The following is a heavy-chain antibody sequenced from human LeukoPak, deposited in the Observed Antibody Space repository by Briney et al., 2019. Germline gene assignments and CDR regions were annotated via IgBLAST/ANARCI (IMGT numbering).Heavy chain of an antibody. V-gene: IGHV4-59*08. J-gene: IGHJ6*02. Sequence: SETLSLTCTVSGGSISSYYWSWIRQPPGKGLEWIGYIYYSGSTNYNPSLKSRVTISVDTSKNQFPLKLSSVTAADTAVYCCARHLPSAMAGTSDGMDVWGQGTTVTVSS. CDR1: GGSISSYY. CDR3: ARHLPSAMAGTSDGMDV. CDR2: IYYSGST. D-gene: IGHD6-19*01.